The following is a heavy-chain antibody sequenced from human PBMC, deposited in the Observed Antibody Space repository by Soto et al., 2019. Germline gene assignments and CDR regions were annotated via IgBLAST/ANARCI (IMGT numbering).Heavy chain of an antibody. CDR1: GGSFSGYY. V-gene: IGHV4-34*01. Sequence: TLSLTFAVYGGSFSGYYWSWIRQPPGKGLEWIGEINHSGSTNYNPSLKSRVTISVDTSKNQFSLKLSSVTAADTAVYYCARGSRRGGHDFWSGYYAPHYFDYWGQGTLVTVSS. J-gene: IGHJ4*02. CDR2: INHSGST. D-gene: IGHD3-3*01. CDR3: ARGSRRGGHDFWSGYYAPHYFDY.